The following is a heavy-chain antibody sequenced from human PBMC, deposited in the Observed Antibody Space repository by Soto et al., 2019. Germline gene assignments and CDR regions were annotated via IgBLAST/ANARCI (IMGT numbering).Heavy chain of an antibody. CDR2: ITPMFGTA. D-gene: IGHD3-22*01. CDR3: ARVAGSYTYYYDSSGAFDI. CDR1: GGTFSRYA. Sequence: SVKVSCKASGGTFSRYAISWVRQAPGQGLEWMGGITPMFGTANYAQKFQGRVTITADESTSTAYMELSSLRSEDTAVYYCARVAGSYTYYYDSSGAFDIWGQGTMVTVSS. V-gene: IGHV1-69*13. J-gene: IGHJ3*02.